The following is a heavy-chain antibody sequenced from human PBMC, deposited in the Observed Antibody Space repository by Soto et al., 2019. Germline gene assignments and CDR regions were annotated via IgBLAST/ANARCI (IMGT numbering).Heavy chain of an antibody. CDR2: IFSNDEK. D-gene: IGHD3-22*01. CDR1: GFSLSNARMG. J-gene: IGHJ4*02. V-gene: IGHV2-26*01. CDR3: ARIDDGSGFDY. Sequence: QVTLKESGPVLVKPTETLTLTCTVSGFSLSNARMGVSWIRQPPGKALEWLAHIFSNDEKSYSTSLKSRLTITKDTSKSQVVLTMTNMDAVDTAAIYCARIDDGSGFDYWGKGTLVTVSS.